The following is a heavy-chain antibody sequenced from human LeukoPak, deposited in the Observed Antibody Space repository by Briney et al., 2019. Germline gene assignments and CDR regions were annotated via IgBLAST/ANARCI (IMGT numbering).Heavy chain of an antibody. CDR1: GGTFSSYA. V-gene: IGHV1-69*05. CDR2: IIPIFGTA. CDR3: ARTAETIYYYDSSGYEPTFDY. D-gene: IGHD3-22*01. J-gene: IGHJ4*02. Sequence: SVKVSCKASGGTFSSYAISWVRQAPGQGLEWMGGIIPIFGTANYAQKFQGRVTITTDESTSTAYMELSSLRSEDTAVYYCARTAETIYYYDSSGYEPTFDYWGRGTLVTVSS.